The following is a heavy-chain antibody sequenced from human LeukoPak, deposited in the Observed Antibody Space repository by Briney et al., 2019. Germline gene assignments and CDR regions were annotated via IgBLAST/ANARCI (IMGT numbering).Heavy chain of an antibody. CDR1: GFTAGFTFSTSY. CDR3: ARDFSWRQFDY. Sequence: SGGSLRLSCETSGFTAGFTFSTSYMTWVRQAPGMGLEWVAEIGPDGSGPVYVDSVKGRFTISRDNAKNSLYLQMNSLRVEETAVYYCARDFSWRQFDYWGQGTLVTVSS. CDR2: IGPDGSGP. V-gene: IGHV3-7*01. J-gene: IGHJ4*02.